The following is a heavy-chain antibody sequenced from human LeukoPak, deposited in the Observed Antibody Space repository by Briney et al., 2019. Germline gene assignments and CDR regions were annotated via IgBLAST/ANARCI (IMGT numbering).Heavy chain of an antibody. CDR2: INPNSGGT. Sequence: ASVKVSCKASGYTFTSYGISWVRQAPGQGLEWMGCINPNSGGTNYAQKFQGRVTMTRDTSISTAYMELSRLRSDDTAVYYCARENLAAAGNWFDPWGQGTLVTVSS. V-gene: IGHV1-2*02. CDR3: ARENLAAAGNWFDP. CDR1: GYTFTSYG. D-gene: IGHD6-13*01. J-gene: IGHJ5*02.